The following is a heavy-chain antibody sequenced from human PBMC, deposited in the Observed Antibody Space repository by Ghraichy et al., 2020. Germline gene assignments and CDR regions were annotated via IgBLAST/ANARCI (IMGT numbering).Heavy chain of an antibody. V-gene: IGHV1-2*02. CDR3: ARDYCSGGSCVNSYYYYYYGMDV. D-gene: IGHD2-15*01. J-gene: IGHJ6*02. Sequence: ASVKVSCKASGYTFTGYYMHWVRQAPGQGLEWMGWINPNSGGTNYAQKFQGRVTMTRDTSISTAYMELSRLRSDDTAVYYCARDYCSGGSCVNSYYYYYYGMDVWGQGTTVTVSS. CDR2: INPNSGGT. CDR1: GYTFTGYY.